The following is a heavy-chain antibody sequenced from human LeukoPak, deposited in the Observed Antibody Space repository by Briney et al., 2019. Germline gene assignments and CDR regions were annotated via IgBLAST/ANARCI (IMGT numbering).Heavy chain of an antibody. CDR1: GFTFSSYA. V-gene: IGHV3-23*01. D-gene: IGHD3-22*01. CDR2: ISGSGGST. Sequence: GGSLRLSCAASGFTFSSYAMSWVRQAPGKGLEWVSAISGSGGSTYYADSVKGRFTISRDNSKNTLYLQMNSLRAEDTAVYYCAKDLSYDSSGYPPGDAFDIWGQGTMVTVSS. CDR3: AKDLSYDSSGYPPGDAFDI. J-gene: IGHJ3*02.